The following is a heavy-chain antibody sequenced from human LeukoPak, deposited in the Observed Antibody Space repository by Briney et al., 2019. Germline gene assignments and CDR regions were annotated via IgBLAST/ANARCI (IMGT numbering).Heavy chain of an antibody. V-gene: IGHV3-66*01. CDR2: IYSGGST. D-gene: IGHD1-26*01. CDR1: GFTVSSNY. J-gene: IGHJ5*02. Sequence: GGSLRLSCAASGFTVSSNYMSWVRQAPGKGLEWVSVIYSGGSTYYADSVKGRFTISRDNAKNSVFLQMNSLRAEDTAVYYCSGSLISWGQGTLVTVSS. CDR3: SGSLIS.